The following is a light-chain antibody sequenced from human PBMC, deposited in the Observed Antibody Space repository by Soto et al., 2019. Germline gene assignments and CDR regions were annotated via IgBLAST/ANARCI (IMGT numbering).Light chain of an antibody. V-gene: IGKV1-5*01. J-gene: IGKJ1*01. CDR2: ESS. Sequence: EIQMTQSPSNLCASVGDRVSMXCRASQGWYKGLVWCQQTPGEARKLLIFESSSLEHVGPSRFSGSGSVTEFTRTISSRQPEDFATYYGQQYNAYLKTFGQGTKVDIK. CDR1: QGWYKG. CDR3: QQYNAYLKT.